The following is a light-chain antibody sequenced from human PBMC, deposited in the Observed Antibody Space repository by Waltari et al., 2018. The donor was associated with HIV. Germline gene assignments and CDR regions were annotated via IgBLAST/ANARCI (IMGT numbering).Light chain of an antibody. CDR3: QQFGSSPYT. Sequence: ENVLTQSPGTLSLSPGERATLSCRASQSVSSSYLVWYQQKPGQAPRRLIYGASSRATGIPDRFSGSGSGTDFTLTIRRLEPEDFAVYYCQQFGSSPYTFGQGTKLEIK. CDR2: GAS. V-gene: IGKV3-20*01. CDR1: QSVSSSY. J-gene: IGKJ2*01.